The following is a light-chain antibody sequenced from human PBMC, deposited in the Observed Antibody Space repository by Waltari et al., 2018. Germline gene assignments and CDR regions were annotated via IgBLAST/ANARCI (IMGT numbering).Light chain of an antibody. V-gene: IGKV3-11*01. CDR1: QSVSSN. Sequence: EIVLTQSPANLSLSPGERATLSCRASQSVSSNLAWYQQKPGQAPRLLIYDASNRATGIPARFSGSGSGTDFTLTISSLEPEDFAVYYCQQRSNWRFTFGPGTKVDIK. CDR2: DAS. J-gene: IGKJ3*01. CDR3: QQRSNWRFT.